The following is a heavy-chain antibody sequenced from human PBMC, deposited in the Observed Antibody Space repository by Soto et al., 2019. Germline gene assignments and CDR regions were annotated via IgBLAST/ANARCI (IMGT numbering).Heavy chain of an antibody. CDR2: ISGYNGNT. CDR1: GYTFTSYG. CDR3: AGDGDYYDSP. Sequence: QVQLVQSGAEVNKPGASVKVSCKASGYTFTSYGPTWVRQTPGQGLEWMGWISGYNGNTNYAQKLQGRVTMTTDTSTSTDYMELSSLRCDDTAVYYCAGDGDYYDSPWGQGTLVTVSS. V-gene: IGHV1-18*01. D-gene: IGHD3-22*01. J-gene: IGHJ5*02.